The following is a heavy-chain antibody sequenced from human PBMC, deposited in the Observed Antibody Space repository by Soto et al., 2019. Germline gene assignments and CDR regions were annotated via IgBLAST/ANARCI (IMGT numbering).Heavy chain of an antibody. D-gene: IGHD3-10*01. CDR2: ISSSGSTA. Sequence: EVQLVESGGGLVQPGGSLRLSCAASGFTFSRFELHWDRQAPGKGLEWISYISSSGSTAYYASSVEGRFTISRDNANNSVYLQMDSLRAEDTALYYCTRAAWFPYLSFYWGQGALVTVSS. CDR1: GFTFSRFE. V-gene: IGHV3-48*03. CDR3: TRAAWFPYLSFY. J-gene: IGHJ4*02.